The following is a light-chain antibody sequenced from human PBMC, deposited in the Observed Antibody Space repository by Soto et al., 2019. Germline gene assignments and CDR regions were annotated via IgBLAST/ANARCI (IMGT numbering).Light chain of an antibody. CDR2: EVS. J-gene: IGLJ3*02. CDR3: SSYAGSSSFVV. Sequence: QSALTQPPSASGSPGQSVTISCTGTSSDVGGYNSVSWYQHHQGKAPKLMIYEVSKRPSGVPDRFSGSKSGNTASLTVSGLQADDEADYYCSSYAGSSSFVVFGGGTKLTVL. V-gene: IGLV2-8*01. CDR1: SSDVGGYNS.